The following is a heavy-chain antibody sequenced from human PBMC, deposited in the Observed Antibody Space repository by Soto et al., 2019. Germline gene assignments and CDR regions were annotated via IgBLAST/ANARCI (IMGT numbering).Heavy chain of an antibody. D-gene: IGHD6-13*01. CDR2: IYYSGST. CDR1: GGSISSSSYY. Sequence: SETLSLTCTVSGGSISSSSYYWGWIRQPPGKGLEWTGTIYYSGSTSYNASLKSRVTISVDTSKNQFSLKLSSVTAADTALYYCARQLIAGSGTWFDYWGQGSLVTVSS. CDR3: ARQLIAGSGTWFDY. J-gene: IGHJ4*02. V-gene: IGHV4-39*01.